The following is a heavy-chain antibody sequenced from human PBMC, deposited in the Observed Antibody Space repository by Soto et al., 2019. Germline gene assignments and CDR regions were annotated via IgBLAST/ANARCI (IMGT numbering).Heavy chain of an antibody. CDR1: GFTFSDYY. Sequence: GGSLRLSCAASGFTFSDYYMSWIRQAPGKGLEWVSYISSSSSYTNYADSVKGRFTISRDNAKNSLYLQMNSLRAEDTAVYYCARDEGEAVAAPYYYYGMDVWGQGTTVTVSS. CDR2: ISSSSSYT. CDR3: ARDEGEAVAAPYYYYGMDV. J-gene: IGHJ6*02. V-gene: IGHV3-11*06. D-gene: IGHD6-19*01.